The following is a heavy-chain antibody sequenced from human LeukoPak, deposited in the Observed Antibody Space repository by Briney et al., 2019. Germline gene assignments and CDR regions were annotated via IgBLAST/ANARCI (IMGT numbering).Heavy chain of an antibody. V-gene: IGHV3-9*01. CDR1: GFTFDDYA. CDR2: ISWNSGSI. J-gene: IGHJ6*02. D-gene: IGHD6-19*01. CDR3: AKEGGSSGWYDGINYYYYGMDV. Sequence: GGSLRLSCAASGFTFDDYAMHWVRQAPGKGLEWASGISWNSGSIGYADSVKGRFTISRDNAKNSLYLQMNSLRAEDTALYYCAKEGGSSGWYDGINYYYYGMDVWGQGTTVTVSS.